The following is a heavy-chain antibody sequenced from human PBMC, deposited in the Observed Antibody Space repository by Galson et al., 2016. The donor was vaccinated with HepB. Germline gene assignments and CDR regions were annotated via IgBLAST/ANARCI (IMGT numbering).Heavy chain of an antibody. CDR2: IYSTGKT. CDR3: ARGAHSRSLTWFDP. Sequence: SLRLSCAASGFTVRSNYMSWVRQAPGKGLECVSVIYSTGKTYSADSVRGRFTISRDNSKNTVYLQMNSLTAEDTAVYYCARGAHSRSLTWFDPWGQGTPVTVSS. J-gene: IGHJ5*02. D-gene: IGHD6-13*01. CDR1: GFTVRSNY. V-gene: IGHV3-53*01.